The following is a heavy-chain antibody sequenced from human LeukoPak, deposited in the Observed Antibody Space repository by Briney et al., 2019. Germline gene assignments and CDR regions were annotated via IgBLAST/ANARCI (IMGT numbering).Heavy chain of an antibody. CDR3: ARVKSDIFNYMDV. V-gene: IGHV1-2*06. Sequence: ASVKVSCKASGYTFTGYFIHWVLQAPGQGLEWMGRINPNTGGTNYAQKFQGRVTMTRDTSITTAYMELSRLRSDDTAIYYCARVKSDIFNYMDVWGKGITVTVSS. J-gene: IGHJ6*03. CDR1: GYTFTGYF. D-gene: IGHD3-3*02. CDR2: INPNTGGT.